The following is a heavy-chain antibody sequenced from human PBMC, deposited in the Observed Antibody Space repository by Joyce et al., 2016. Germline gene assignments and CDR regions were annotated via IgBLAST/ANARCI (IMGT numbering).Heavy chain of an antibody. CDR3: ARGVAFEVATVLDF. D-gene: IGHD2-21*02. Sequence: QVLLVQSGAELKKPGSSVRLSCKSSGGTFDNYPIKWVRQAPGQGLEWMGGIIPMFGAADYAQDFQGRVTITADISTTTAYMELSGLRSEDTATYYCARGVAFEVATVLDFWGQGTLVTVSS. CDR2: IIPMFGAA. J-gene: IGHJ4*02. CDR1: GGTFDNYP. V-gene: IGHV1-69*06.